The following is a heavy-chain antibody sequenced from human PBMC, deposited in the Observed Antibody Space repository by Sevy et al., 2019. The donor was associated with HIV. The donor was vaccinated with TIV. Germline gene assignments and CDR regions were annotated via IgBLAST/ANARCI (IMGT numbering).Heavy chain of an antibody. Sequence: GSLRLFCAASGLTFDTIGMSWVRQAPGKGLEWVAGITSGGATYYADSVKGRFTVSRDNSRNTLYLQLNSLRADETAVFYCAGGNTPLITDLDYWGQGTLVTVSS. CDR2: ITSGGAT. J-gene: IGHJ4*02. V-gene: IGHV3-23*01. CDR1: GLTFDTIG. CDR3: AGGNTPLITDLDY. D-gene: IGHD3-16*01.